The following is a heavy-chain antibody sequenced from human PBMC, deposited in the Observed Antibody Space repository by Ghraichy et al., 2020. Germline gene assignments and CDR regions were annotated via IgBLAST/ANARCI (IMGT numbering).Heavy chain of an antibody. CDR3: ARRRSGSYYNVPYYFDA. D-gene: IGHD3-10*01. V-gene: IGHV4-39*01. CDR1: GESISRGSYY. CDR2: IYYSGST. J-gene: IGHJ4*02. Sequence: SQTLSLTCTVSGESISRGSYYWGWIRQPPGKGLEWIGSIYYSGSTNYNPSLKSRVTISVETSKNQFFLKLSSMTAADTGAYYCARRRSGSYYNVPYYFDAWGQGTLVAVSS.